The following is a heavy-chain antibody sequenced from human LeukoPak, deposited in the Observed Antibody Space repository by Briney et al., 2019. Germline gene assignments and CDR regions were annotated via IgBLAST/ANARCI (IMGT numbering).Heavy chain of an antibody. CDR2: ISRTTSAI. D-gene: IGHD1-1*01. Sequence: GGSLRLSCAASGFTFSSYSMNWVRQAPGKGPEWLSYISRTTSAIYYADSVKGRFTISRDNVKNSLYLHRNRLRAEDTAVYYCGRDPDNGGGFDYWGQGTLVTVSS. CDR3: GRDPDNGGGFDY. CDR1: GFTFSSYS. J-gene: IGHJ4*02. V-gene: IGHV3-48*01.